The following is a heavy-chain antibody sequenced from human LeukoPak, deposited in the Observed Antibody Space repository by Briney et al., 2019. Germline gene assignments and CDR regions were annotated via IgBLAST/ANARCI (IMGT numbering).Heavy chain of an antibody. CDR1: GYTFTNYW. CDR2: IWPGDSDT. D-gene: IGHD3-9*01. J-gene: IGHJ4*02. Sequence: GESLKISCKGSGYTFTNYWIAWVRQMPGKGLQWMGSIWPGDSDTRYSPSFQGQVTISADTSTGTAYLQRTGLKASDTAIYYRARLDDITFWGQGTLVTASS. CDR3: ARLDDITF. V-gene: IGHV5-51*01.